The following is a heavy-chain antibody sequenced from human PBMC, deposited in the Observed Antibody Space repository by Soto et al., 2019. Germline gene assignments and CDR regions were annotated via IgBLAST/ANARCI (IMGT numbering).Heavy chain of an antibody. J-gene: IGHJ5*02. Sequence: PSETLSLTCTVSGGSIRSGGYYWSWVRQNPRRGLEWIGNIYYSGNTYYNPSLKSRLTISLDTSKNQFSLNLTSVTAADTAIYYCVRDRALDSSGHWFDTWGQGTLVTVSS. CDR3: VRDRALDSSGHWFDT. V-gene: IGHV4-31*03. CDR2: IYYSGNT. D-gene: IGHD6-19*01. CDR1: GGSIRSGGYY.